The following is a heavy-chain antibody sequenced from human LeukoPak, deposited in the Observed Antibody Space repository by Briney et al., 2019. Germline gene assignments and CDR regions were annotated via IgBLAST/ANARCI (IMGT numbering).Heavy chain of an antibody. D-gene: IGHD6-19*01. Sequence: GASVKVSCKASGYIFTNYFIHWVRQAPGQGPEWMGIINPSDGSTSYAQKFQGRLTMTRDTSTSTVYMELSSLRSDDTAAYYCARMFSSGWTFDYWGQGTLVTVSS. J-gene: IGHJ4*02. CDR2: INPSDGST. CDR3: ARMFSSGWTFDY. CDR1: GYIFTNYF. V-gene: IGHV1-46*01.